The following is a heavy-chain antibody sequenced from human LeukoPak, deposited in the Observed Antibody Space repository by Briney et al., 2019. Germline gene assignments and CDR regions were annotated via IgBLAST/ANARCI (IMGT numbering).Heavy chain of an antibody. J-gene: IGHJ6*02. Sequence: ASVKVSCKASGYTFTSYGISWVRQAPGQGLEWMGWISTYNGNTNYAQKLQGRVTMTTDTSTGTAYMELRSLRSDDTAVYYCTRDARAPYDFWSGSLYGMDVWGQGTTVTVSS. V-gene: IGHV1-18*01. CDR1: GYTFTSYG. CDR3: TRDARAPYDFWSGSLYGMDV. D-gene: IGHD3-3*01. CDR2: ISTYNGNT.